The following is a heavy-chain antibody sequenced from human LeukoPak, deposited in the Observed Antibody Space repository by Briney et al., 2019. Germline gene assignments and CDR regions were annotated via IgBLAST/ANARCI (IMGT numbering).Heavy chain of an antibody. D-gene: IGHD6-13*01. CDR3: ARDRGAAAGN. CDR2: IYRGGST. J-gene: IGHJ4*02. CDR1: GFNVSNNY. Sequence: GGSLRLSCAASGFNVSNNYMSWVRQAPGKGLEWVSVIYRGGSTYYADSVKGRFIMSRDNPKNTVYLQMDSLRAEDTAVYYCARDRGAAAGNWGQGTLVTVSS. V-gene: IGHV3-53*01.